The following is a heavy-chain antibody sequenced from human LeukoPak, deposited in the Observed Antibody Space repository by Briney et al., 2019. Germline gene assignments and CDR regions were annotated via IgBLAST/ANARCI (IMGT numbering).Heavy chain of an antibody. V-gene: IGHV1-46*01. CDR1: GYTFTGYY. CDR3: ARGYSSSWYVIKDYYYYYMDV. D-gene: IGHD6-13*01. J-gene: IGHJ6*03. CDR2: INPSGGST. Sequence: ASVKVSCKASGYTFTGYYMHWVRQAPGQGLEWMGIINPSGGSTSYAQKFQGRVTMTRDMSTSTVYMELSSLRSEDTAVYYYARGYSSSWYVIKDYYYYYMDVWGKGTTVTVSS.